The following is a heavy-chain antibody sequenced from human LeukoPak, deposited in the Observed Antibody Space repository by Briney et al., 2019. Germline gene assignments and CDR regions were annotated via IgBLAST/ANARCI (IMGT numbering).Heavy chain of an antibody. D-gene: IGHD3-10*01. CDR2: ISSSGSTI. Sequence: GGSLSLSCAASGFTFSSYEMNWVRQAPGKGLEWVSYISSSGSTILYADSVKGRFTISRDNAKNSLYLQMNSLRAEDTAVYYCARAAYGSGGGIFDYWGQGSLVTVTS. CDR3: ARAAYGSGGGIFDY. CDR1: GFTFSSYE. J-gene: IGHJ4*02. V-gene: IGHV3-48*03.